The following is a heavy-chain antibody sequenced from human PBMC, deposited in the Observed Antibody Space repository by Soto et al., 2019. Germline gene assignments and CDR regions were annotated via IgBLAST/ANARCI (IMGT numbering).Heavy chain of an antibody. CDR1: GGTFSSYT. D-gene: IGHD6-13*01. CDR3: AREAAGPTNWFDP. CDR2: IIPILGIA. V-gene: IGHV1-69*04. Sequence: SVKVSCKASGGTFSSYTISWVRQAPGQGLEWMGRIIPILGIANYAQKFQGRVTITADKSTSTAYMELSSLRSEDTAVYYCAREAAGPTNWFDPWGQGTLVTVSS. J-gene: IGHJ5*02.